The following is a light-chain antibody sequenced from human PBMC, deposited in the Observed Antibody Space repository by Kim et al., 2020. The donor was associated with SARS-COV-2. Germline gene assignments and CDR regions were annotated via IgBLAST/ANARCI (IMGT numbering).Light chain of an antibody. Sequence: EIVMTQSPATLSVSPGERATLSCRASQSVSSYLAWYQQKPGQAPRRLIYDASTRATGIPARFSGSGSGTNFTLTISSLQSEDFAVYFCQQYSMWPPEHTFGQGAKLEI. J-gene: IGKJ2*01. V-gene: IGKV3-15*01. CDR2: DAS. CDR1: QSVSSY. CDR3: QQYSMWPPEHT.